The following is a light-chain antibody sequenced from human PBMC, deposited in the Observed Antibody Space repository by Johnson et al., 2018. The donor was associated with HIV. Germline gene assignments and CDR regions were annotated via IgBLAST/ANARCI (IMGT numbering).Light chain of an antibody. CDR1: SSNVGLNY. CDR3: GSWDSSLGGDV. CDR2: QNN. J-gene: IGLJ1*01. Sequence: QSVLTQPPSVSAAPGQTVTISCSGSSSNVGLNYVSWYQQLPGTAPKLLIYQNNKRPSGIPDRFSGSKSGTSATLGITGLQTGDEADYYCGSWDSSLGGDVVGTGTRGTV. V-gene: IGLV1-51*02.